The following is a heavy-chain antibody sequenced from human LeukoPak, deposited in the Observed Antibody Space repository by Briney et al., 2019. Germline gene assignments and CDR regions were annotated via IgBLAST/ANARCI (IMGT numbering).Heavy chain of an antibody. CDR3: ARETNFDFWSGYYTDYFDY. D-gene: IGHD3-3*01. J-gene: IGHJ4*02. CDR2: IYTSGST. Sequence: SETLSLTCTVSGGSISSGSYYWSWIRQPAGKGLEWIGRIYTSGSTHYNPSLKSRVTISVDTSKNQFSLKLSSVTAADTAVYYCARETNFDFWSGYYTDYFDYWGQGTLVTVSS. V-gene: IGHV4-61*02. CDR1: GGSISSGSYY.